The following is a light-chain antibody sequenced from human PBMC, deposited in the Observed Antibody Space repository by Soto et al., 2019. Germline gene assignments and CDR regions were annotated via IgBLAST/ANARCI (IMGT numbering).Light chain of an antibody. Sequence: EVVMTQSPASLSVSPGERVTLSCRASQHIRNNLAWYQQKPGQSPRLLISGASTREAGVPGRFSGSGSGTEFTLIISSLQSVDFATYYCQQYNNWPPWTFGQGTKV. J-gene: IGKJ1*01. CDR2: GAS. CDR1: QHIRNN. CDR3: QQYNNWPPWT. V-gene: IGKV3-15*01.